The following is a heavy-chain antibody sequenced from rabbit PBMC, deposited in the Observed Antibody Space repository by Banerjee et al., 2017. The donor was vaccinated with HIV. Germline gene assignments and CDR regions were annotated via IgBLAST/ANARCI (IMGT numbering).Heavy chain of an antibody. Sequence: QEQLEESGGDLVKPEGSLTLTCTASGFSFSSSYWICWVRQAPGKGLEWIACINTSSGNTVYASWAKGRFTISKASSTTVTLQMTSLTAADTATYFCVRGYDDYGDYFNLWGPGTLVTVS. CDR3: VRGYDDYGDYFNL. CDR1: GFSFSSSYW. J-gene: IGHJ4*01. D-gene: IGHD2-1*01. CDR2: INTSSGNT. V-gene: IGHV1S45*01.